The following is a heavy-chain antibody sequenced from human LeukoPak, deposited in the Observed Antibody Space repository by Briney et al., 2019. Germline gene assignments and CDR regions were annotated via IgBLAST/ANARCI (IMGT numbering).Heavy chain of an antibody. J-gene: IGHJ5*02. CDR2: INPSGGST. V-gene: IGHV1-46*01. D-gene: IGHD3-3*01. Sequence: ASVKVSCKASGYTFTGYFLHWVRQAPGQGLEWMGIINPSGGSTSYAQKFQGRVTMTRDTSMSTVYMELSSLRSEDTAVYYCARVGGGFWFDPWGQGTLVTVSS. CDR3: ARVGGGFWFDP. CDR1: GYTFTGYF.